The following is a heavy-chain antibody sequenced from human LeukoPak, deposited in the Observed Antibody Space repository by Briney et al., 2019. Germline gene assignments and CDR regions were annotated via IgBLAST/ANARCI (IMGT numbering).Heavy chain of an antibody. CDR2: INTGNGNT. Sequence: ASVKVSYKTSGYTFTNYGMHWVRQAPRQSLEWMGWINTGNGNTKSSQKFQDRVTLTRDTSASTAYMELNSLSSEDTAVYFCARVPLHDASGRYYPHWGQGTLVTVSS. V-gene: IGHV1-3*04. J-gene: IGHJ1*01. D-gene: IGHD1-26*01. CDR3: ARVPLHDASGRYYPH. CDR1: GYTFTNYG.